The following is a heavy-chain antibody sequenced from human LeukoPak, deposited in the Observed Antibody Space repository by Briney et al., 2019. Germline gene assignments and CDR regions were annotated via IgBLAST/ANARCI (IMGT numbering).Heavy chain of an antibody. CDR3: ARTEVLITHDAFDI. D-gene: IGHD2-8*01. CDR1: GFTFSSYS. CDR2: ISFSDPYV. V-gene: IGHV3-21*01. Sequence: GGSLRLSCAASGFTFSSYSMNWVRQAPGKGLEWVSSISFSDPYVYYADSVKGRFTISRDNDRNSLYLQMNSLRAEDTAVYYCARTEVLITHDAFDIWGQGTMVTVSS. J-gene: IGHJ3*02.